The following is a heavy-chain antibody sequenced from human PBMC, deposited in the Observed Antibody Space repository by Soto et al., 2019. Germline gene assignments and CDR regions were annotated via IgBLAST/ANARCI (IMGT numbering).Heavy chain of an antibody. V-gene: IGHV3-30*18. CDR2: ISSDGRNK. CDR1: GVTFSTYG. Sequence: SLRLSCAASGVTFSTYGMHWVRQAPGKGLEWVAVISSDGRNKYHADSVKGRFTISRDNSKNTLYLQMNSLRAEDTAVYYCAKDEDLGAAGYYFDYWGQGTLVTVSS. D-gene: IGHD6-13*01. J-gene: IGHJ4*02. CDR3: AKDEDLGAAGYYFDY.